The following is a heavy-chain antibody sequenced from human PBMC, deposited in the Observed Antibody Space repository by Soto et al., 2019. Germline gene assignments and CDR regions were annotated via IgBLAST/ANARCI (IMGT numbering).Heavy chain of an antibody. CDR1: GYTFSNFG. CDR2: ISPYNGNT. J-gene: IGHJ4*02. CDR3: ARDRLGVSVTGGGFDS. V-gene: IGHV1-18*01. Sequence: QVQLVQSGGEVKKPGASVKVSCKASGYTFSNFGLSWVRQAPGQGLELMGWISPYNGNTNYAQKLQGRLTMTTDTSTSTAYMELRGLRSDDTAVYYCARDRLGVSVTGGGFDSWGQGTLVTVSS. D-gene: IGHD2-8*01.